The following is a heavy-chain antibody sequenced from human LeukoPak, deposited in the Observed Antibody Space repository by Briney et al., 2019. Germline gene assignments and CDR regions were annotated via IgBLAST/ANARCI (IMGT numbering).Heavy chain of an antibody. J-gene: IGHJ5*02. D-gene: IGHD6-19*01. CDR2: IYYSGST. CDR1: GGSISSYY. V-gene: IGHV4-59*08. Sequence: PSGTLSLTCTVSGGSISSYYWSWIRQPPGKGPEWIGYIYYSGSTNYNPSLKSRVTISVDTSKNQFSLKLSSVTAADTAVYYCARLVIAVAVVDPWGQGTLVTVSS. CDR3: ARLVIAVAVVDP.